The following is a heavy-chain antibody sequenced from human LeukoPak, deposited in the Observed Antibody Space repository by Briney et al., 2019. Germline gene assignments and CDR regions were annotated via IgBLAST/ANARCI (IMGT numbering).Heavy chain of an antibody. V-gene: IGHV1-24*01. Sequence: ASVKVSCTVSGYTLTELSMHWVRQAPGKGRECMGGFDPEDGETIYAQKFQGRVTMSDDTSTDTAYMELSSLRSEDTAVYYCATWRCSGGSCYSLPYYYGMDVWGQGTTVTVSS. D-gene: IGHD2-15*01. J-gene: IGHJ6*02. CDR3: ATWRCSGGSCYSLPYYYGMDV. CDR2: FDPEDGET. CDR1: GYTLTELS.